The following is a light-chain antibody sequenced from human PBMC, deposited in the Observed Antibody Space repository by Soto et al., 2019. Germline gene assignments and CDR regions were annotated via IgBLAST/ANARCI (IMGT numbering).Light chain of an antibody. V-gene: IGKV1-39*01. J-gene: IGKJ2*01. CDR3: QQSYSTPYT. CDR2: AAS. Sequence: DIQMTQSPSSLSASVGDRVTITCRAXXXXXXXLNWYQQKPGKAPKLLIYAASSLQSGVPSRFSGSGSGTDFTLTISSXQPEDFATYYCQQSYSTPYTFGQGTKLEIK. CDR1: XXXXXX.